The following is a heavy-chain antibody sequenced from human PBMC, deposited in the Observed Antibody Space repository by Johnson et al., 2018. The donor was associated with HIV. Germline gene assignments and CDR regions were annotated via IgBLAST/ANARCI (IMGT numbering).Heavy chain of an antibody. V-gene: IGHV3-7*03. CDR1: GFTFSSYW. CDR3: ARLVSSSFTHAFEI. CDR2: VKQDGSEK. J-gene: IGHJ3*02. D-gene: IGHD3-22*01. Sequence: VQLVESGGGLAQPGGSLRLSCAASGFTFSSYWMAWVRQAPGKGLEWVANVKQDGSEKNYVASVKGRFTISRDNAKNSLYLQLNSLRAEDTALYYCARLVSSSFTHAFEIWGQGTMVTVSS.